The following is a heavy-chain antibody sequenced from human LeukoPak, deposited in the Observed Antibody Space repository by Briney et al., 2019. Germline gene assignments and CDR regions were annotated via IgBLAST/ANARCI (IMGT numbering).Heavy chain of an antibody. V-gene: IGHV3-21*01. CDR1: GFTFSSYA. CDR2: ISSSSSYI. CDR3: ASSHDSSGAFDY. Sequence: PGGSLRLSCAASGFTFSSYAMSWVRQAPGKGLEWVSAISSSSSYIYYADSVKGRFTISRDNAKNSLYLQMNSLRAEDTAVYYCASSHDSSGAFDYWGQGTLVTVSS. D-gene: IGHD3-22*01. J-gene: IGHJ4*02.